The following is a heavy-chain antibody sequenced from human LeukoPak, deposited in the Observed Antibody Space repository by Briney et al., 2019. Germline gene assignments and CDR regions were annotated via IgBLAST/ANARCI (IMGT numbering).Heavy chain of an antibody. Sequence: PSETLSLACTVPGASISSGSSYWSWIRQPAGEGLEWTGRIHNSGGTICNPSLNSRVTISIDTSMNQVSLKLTSVTAADTAVYYCASVPGPGSGTYYTFDSWGQGTLVTVSS. V-gene: IGHV4-61*02. CDR2: IHNSGGT. D-gene: IGHD3-10*01. CDR3: ASVPGPGSGTYYTFDS. J-gene: IGHJ4*02. CDR1: GASISSGSSY.